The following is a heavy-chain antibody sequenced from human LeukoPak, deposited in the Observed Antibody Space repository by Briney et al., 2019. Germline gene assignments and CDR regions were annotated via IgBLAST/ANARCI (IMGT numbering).Heavy chain of an antibody. J-gene: IGHJ3*02. CDR3: ASLPAATGAHAFDI. D-gene: IGHD2-2*01. V-gene: IGHV1-46*01. CDR2: INPSGGST. Sequence: EASVKVSCKVSGYTFTSYYMHWVRQAPGQGLEWMGIINPSGGSTNYAQKFQGRVTMTRDTSTSTVYMELSGLRSEDTALYYCASLPAATGAHAFDIWGQGTMVIVSS. CDR1: GYTFTSYY.